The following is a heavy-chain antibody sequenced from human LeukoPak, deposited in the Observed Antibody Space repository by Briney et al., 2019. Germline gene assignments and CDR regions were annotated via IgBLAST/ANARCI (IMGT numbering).Heavy chain of an antibody. CDR1: GGSISSNSYY. CDR2: LYYSGST. J-gene: IGHJ4*02. V-gene: IGHV4-39*01. D-gene: IGHD1-26*01. CDR3: ARQKVGGSYFDY. Sequence: SETLSLTCTVSGGSISSNSYYWGWIRQPPGKGLEWIESLYYSGSTYYNPSLKSRVTISVDTSKNQFSLKLSPVTAADTAVYYCARQKVGGSYFDYWGQGTLVTVSS.